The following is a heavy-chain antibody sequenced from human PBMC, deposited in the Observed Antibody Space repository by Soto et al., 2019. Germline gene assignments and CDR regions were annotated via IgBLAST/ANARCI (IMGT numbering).Heavy chain of an antibody. V-gene: IGHV4-34*01. CDR1: GGSFSGYY. CDR3: ARIRGYSYGYFDY. Sequence: SETLSLTCTVSGGSFSGYYWSWIRQPPGKGLEWIGEINHSGSTNYNPSLKSRVTISVDTSKNQFSLKLSSVTAADTAVYYCARIRGYSYGYFDYWGQGTLVTVSS. D-gene: IGHD5-18*01. CDR2: INHSGST. J-gene: IGHJ4*02.